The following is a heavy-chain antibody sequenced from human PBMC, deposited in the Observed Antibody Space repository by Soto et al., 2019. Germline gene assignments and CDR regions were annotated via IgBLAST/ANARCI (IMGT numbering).Heavy chain of an antibody. CDR2: INSDGSST. V-gene: IGHV3-74*01. Sequence: GGSLRLSCAASGFTFSTYWMHWVRQAPGKGLVWVSRINSDGSSTSYADSVKGRFTISRDNAKNTLYLQMNSLRAADTAVYYCARDGVAWARGVFDYWGQGTLVTVSS. CDR1: GFTFSTYW. CDR3: ARDGVAWARGVFDY. D-gene: IGHD3-3*01. J-gene: IGHJ4*02.